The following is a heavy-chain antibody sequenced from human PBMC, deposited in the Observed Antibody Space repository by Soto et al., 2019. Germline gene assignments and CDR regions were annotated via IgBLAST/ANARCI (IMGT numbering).Heavy chain of an antibody. CDR2: ISGSGGST. CDR3: AKDRAEIIAASEGYFDY. D-gene: IGHD6-13*01. Sequence: GGSLRLSCAASGFTFSSYAMSWVRQAPGKGLEWVSAISGSGGSTYYADSVKGRFTISRDNSKNTLYLQMNSLRAEDTAVYYCAKDRAEIIAASEGYFDYWGQGTLVTVSS. CDR1: GFTFSSYA. V-gene: IGHV3-23*01. J-gene: IGHJ4*02.